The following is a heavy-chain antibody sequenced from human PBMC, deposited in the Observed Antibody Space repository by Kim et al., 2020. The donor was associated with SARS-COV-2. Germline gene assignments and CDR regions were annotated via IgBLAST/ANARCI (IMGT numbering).Heavy chain of an antibody. CDR1: GGSISSGGYY. D-gene: IGHD3-3*01. CDR3: ARGLTIFGVVTNGMDV. Sequence: SETLSLTCTVSGGSISSGGYYWSWLRQHPGKGLEWIGYIYYSGSTYYNPSLKSRVTISVDTSKNQFSLKLSPVTAADTAVYYCARGLTIFGVVTNGMDVWGQGTTVTVSS. CDR2: IYYSGST. J-gene: IGHJ6*02. V-gene: IGHV4-31*03.